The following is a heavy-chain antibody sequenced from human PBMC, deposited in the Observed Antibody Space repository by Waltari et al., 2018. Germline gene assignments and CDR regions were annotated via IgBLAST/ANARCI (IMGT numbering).Heavy chain of an antibody. V-gene: IGHV3-72*01. CDR3: ARDLDGDSNLDY. J-gene: IGHJ4*02. Sequence: EVHLVESGGGLVQPGGSLRRSCAASGCPCSDHDMDRVRQAPEKGLEWVGRSRNKANSYTTKYAASVKGRFTISRDDSENSLYLQMNSLKTEDTAVYYCARDLDGDSNLDYWGQGTLVTVSS. CDR1: GCPCSDHD. D-gene: IGHD2-21*02. CDR2: SRNKANSYTT.